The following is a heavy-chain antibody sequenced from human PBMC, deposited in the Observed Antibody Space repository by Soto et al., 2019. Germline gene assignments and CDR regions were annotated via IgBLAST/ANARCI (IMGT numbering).Heavy chain of an antibody. Sequence: VQLVQSGAEVKKPGSSVKVSCKASGGTFSNDIITWVRQAPGQGLEWMGRIIPLLDIANYAQKFQGRVTITADKSTSTAYMELISLRSEDTAVYYCVRDSPIGSTYSGYDGIDYWGQGTLVTVSS. D-gene: IGHD5-12*01. J-gene: IGHJ4*02. CDR2: IIPLLDIA. V-gene: IGHV1-69*08. CDR1: GGTFSNDI. CDR3: VRDSPIGSTYSGYDGIDY.